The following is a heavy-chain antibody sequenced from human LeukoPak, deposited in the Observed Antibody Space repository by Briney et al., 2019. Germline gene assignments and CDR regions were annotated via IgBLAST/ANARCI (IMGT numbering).Heavy chain of an antibody. V-gene: IGHV1-8*03. CDR1: GYTFTSYD. CDR2: MNPNSGNT. J-gene: IGHJ6*03. Sequence: ASVKVSCKASGYTFTSYDINWVRQATGQGLEWMGWMNPNSGNTGYAQKFQGRVTITRNTSISTAYMELSSLRSEDTAVYYCASASYSGDYYYYMDVWGKGTTVTDSS. D-gene: IGHD2-21*01. CDR3: ASASYSGDYYYYMDV.